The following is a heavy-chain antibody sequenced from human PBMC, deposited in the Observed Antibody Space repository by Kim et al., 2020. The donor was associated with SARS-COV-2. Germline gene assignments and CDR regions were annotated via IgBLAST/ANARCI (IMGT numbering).Heavy chain of an antibody. V-gene: IGHV3-7*01. D-gene: IGHD2-15*01. J-gene: IGHJ4*02. CDR1: GFTFSSFW. CDR2: INEDGSQK. Sequence: GGSLRLSCAASGFTFSSFWMTWVRQAPGKGLEWVANINEDGSQKYYIDSVKGRFTISRDNAKNSVYLQMNSLRAEATAVYYCARPRYSSWGQGILVTVSS. CDR3: ARPRYSS.